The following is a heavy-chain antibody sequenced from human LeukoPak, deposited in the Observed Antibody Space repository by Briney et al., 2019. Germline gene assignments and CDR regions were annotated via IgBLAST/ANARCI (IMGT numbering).Heavy chain of an antibody. J-gene: IGHJ4*02. CDR3: AKDWRIHQRDLSFDY. Sequence: GGSLRLSCAASGFTFSTYGMTWVPQAPGKGLEWASAIRGSGRTTYYADSVEGRFTISRDNSKNTLYLQMSSLRAEDTAVYYCAKDWRIHQRDLSFDYWGQGTLVTVSS. CDR1: GFTFSTYG. V-gene: IGHV3-23*01. D-gene: IGHD3-16*02. CDR2: IRGSGRTT.